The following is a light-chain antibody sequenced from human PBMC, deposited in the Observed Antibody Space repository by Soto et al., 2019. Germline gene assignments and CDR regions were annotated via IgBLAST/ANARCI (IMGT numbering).Light chain of an antibody. CDR3: QQRSNWPST. J-gene: IGKJ4*01. Sequence: EIVLTQSPATLSLSPGERAALSCWASQSVSSYLAWYQQKPGQAPRLLIYDAFKRATGIPARFSGSGSGTDFTLIISSLEPEDFAVHYCQQRSNWPSTFGGGTKVEVK. V-gene: IGKV3-11*01. CDR2: DAF. CDR1: QSVSSY.